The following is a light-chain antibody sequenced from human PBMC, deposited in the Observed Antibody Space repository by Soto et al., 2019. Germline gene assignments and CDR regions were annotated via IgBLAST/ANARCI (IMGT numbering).Light chain of an antibody. V-gene: IGLV4-60*02. CDR3: ETWDSNSWV. J-gene: IGLJ3*02. Sequence: VLTQSSSASASLGSSVKLTCTLSSGHSSYIIAWHQQQPGKAPRYLMKLEGSGSYNKGSGVPDRFSGSSSGADRYLTISNLQLEDEADYYCETWDSNSWVFGGGTKLTVL. CDR1: SGHSSYI. CDR2: LEGSGSY.